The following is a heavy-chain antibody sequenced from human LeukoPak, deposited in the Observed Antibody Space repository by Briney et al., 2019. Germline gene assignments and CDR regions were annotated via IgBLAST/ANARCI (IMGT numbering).Heavy chain of an antibody. CDR2: ISGSGGST. Sequence: GGSLRLSCAASGFTFSSYAMSWVRQAPGKGLEWVSAISGSGGSTYYADSVKGRFTISRDNSKNTLYLQMNSLRAEDTAVYYCAKVRGQYYYDSSGYSCDYWGQGTLVTVSS. J-gene: IGHJ4*02. CDR1: GFTFSSYA. D-gene: IGHD3-22*01. V-gene: IGHV3-23*01. CDR3: AKVRGQYYYDSSGYSCDY.